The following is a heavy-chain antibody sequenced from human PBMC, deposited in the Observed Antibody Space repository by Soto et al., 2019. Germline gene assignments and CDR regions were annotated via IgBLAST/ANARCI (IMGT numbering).Heavy chain of an antibody. Sequence: SSATLSLTCTVSGDSISSSNSHCGRTRQPPGKGLECIGSVYYVGAICYSGNIYYDPSLKSRVTISVDTSKNQFSLRLSSVTAADTGVYYCVRYDRINMKPYSPEGFHIWGQGTMVT. V-gene: IGHV4-39*01. D-gene: IGHD3-3*02. CDR1: GDSISSSNSH. CDR2: VYYVGAICYSGNI. CDR3: VRYDRINMKPYSPEGFHI. J-gene: IGHJ3*02.